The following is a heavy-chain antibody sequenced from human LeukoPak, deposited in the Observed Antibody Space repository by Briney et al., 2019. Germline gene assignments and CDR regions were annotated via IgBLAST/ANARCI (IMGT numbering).Heavy chain of an antibody. CDR2: MSPKSGGS. V-gene: IGHV1-8*01. Sequence: GASVKVSCKASGYTFTNYHINWVRQATGQGLEWMGWMSPKSGGSGYAQKFQGRVTMTRDTSITTAYMEFSSLTFEDAAVYYCARGDFQYDSGRRVPFDLWGQGTMVTVSS. CDR3: ARGDFQYDSGRRVPFDL. J-gene: IGHJ3*01. D-gene: IGHD3-10*01. CDR1: GYTFTNYH.